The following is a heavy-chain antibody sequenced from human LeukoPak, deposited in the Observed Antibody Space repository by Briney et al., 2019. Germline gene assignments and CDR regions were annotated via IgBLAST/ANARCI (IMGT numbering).Heavy chain of an antibody. D-gene: IGHD1-26*01. V-gene: IGHV4-61*08. CDR2: IYYSGST. J-gene: IGHJ4*02. CDR3: ARGMGAQFDY. CDR1: GGSISSSDYY. Sequence: NASETLSLTCTVSGGSISSSDYYWSWIRQPPGKGLEWIGYIYYSGSTNYNSSIKSRVTISVDTSKNQFSLKLSSVTAADTAVYYCARGMGAQFDYWGQGTLVTVSS.